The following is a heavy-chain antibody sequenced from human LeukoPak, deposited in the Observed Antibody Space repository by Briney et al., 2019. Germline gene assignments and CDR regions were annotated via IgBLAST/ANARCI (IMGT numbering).Heavy chain of an antibody. CDR1: GYTFTGYY. V-gene: IGHV1-2*02. J-gene: IGHJ4*02. Sequence: SVKVSCKASGYTFTGYYMHWVRQAPGQGLEWMGWINPNSGGTNYAQKFQGRVTMTRDTSISTAYMELSRLRPDDTAVYYCASQGLYCSGGSCYSVFDYWGQGTLVTVSS. CDR3: ASQGLYCSGGSCYSVFDY. D-gene: IGHD2-15*01. CDR2: INPNSGGT.